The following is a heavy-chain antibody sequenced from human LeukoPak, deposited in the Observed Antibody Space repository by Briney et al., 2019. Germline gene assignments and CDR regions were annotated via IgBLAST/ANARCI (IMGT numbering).Heavy chain of an antibody. CDR3: ARSLWPEDY. J-gene: IGHJ4*02. V-gene: IGHV3-23*01. CDR2: ITTSDGNT. Sequence: PGGSLRLSCAASGFTFSSYTMSWVRQAPGKGLGWVSTITTSDGNTYYADSVKGRFTISRDNAKTSLYLQMNSLRAEDTAVYYCARSLWPEDYWGQGTLVTVSS. D-gene: IGHD5-18*01. CDR1: GFTFSSYT.